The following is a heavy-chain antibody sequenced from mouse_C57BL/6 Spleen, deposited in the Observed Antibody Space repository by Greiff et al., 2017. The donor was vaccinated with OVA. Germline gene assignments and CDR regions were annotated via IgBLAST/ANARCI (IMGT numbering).Heavy chain of an antibody. D-gene: IGHD1-1*01. CDR1: GYTFTTYP. Sequence: QVQLKESGAELVKPGASVKMSCKASGYTFTTYPIEWMKQNHGKSLEWIGNFHPYNDDTKYNEKFKGKATLTVEKSSSTVYLELSRLTSDDSAVYYCARGGYGSSSFAYWGQGTLVTVSA. V-gene: IGHV1-47*01. CDR2: FHPYNDDT. J-gene: IGHJ3*01. CDR3: ARGGYGSSSFAY.